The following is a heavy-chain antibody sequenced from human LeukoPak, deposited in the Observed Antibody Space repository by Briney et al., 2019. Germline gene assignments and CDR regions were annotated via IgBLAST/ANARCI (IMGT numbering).Heavy chain of an antibody. CDR1: GYTLTELS. CDR2: FDPEDGET. J-gene: IGHJ3*02. Sequence: ASVKVSCKVSGYTLTELSMHWVRQAPGKGLEWMGGFDPEDGETIYAQKLQGRVTMTEDTATDIAYMELSSLTSEDTAVYYCAREASTVVAEDAFDIWGQGTMVTVSS. CDR3: AREASTVVAEDAFDI. V-gene: IGHV1-24*01. D-gene: IGHD2-15*01.